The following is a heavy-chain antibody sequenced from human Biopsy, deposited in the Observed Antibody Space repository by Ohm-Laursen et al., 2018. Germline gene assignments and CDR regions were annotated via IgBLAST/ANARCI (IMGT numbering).Heavy chain of an antibody. Sequence: SETLSLTCTVSSGSISSYYWSWIRQPAGKGLEWIGQIYTSGITNYNPSLKGRVTMSVDTSKNKFSLRVSSVTAADTAVYYCARDRDRRGWFDPWGQGTLVTVSS. V-gene: IGHV4-4*07. D-gene: IGHD1-14*01. J-gene: IGHJ5*02. CDR3: ARDRDRRGWFDP. CDR2: IYTSGIT. CDR1: SGSISSYY.